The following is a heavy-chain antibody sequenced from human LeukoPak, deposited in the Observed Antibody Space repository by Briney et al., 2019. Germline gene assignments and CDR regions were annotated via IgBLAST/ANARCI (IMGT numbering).Heavy chain of an antibody. D-gene: IGHD2-2*01. CDR3: ARESAAANLYYYYGMDV. J-gene: IGHJ6*02. Sequence: GGSLRLSCAASGFTFSSYWMSWVRQAPGKGLEWVANIKQDGSEKYYVDSVKGRFTISRDNAKNSLYLQMNSLRAEDTAVYYCARESAAANLYYYYGMDVWGQGTTVTVSS. CDR2: IKQDGSEK. CDR1: GFTFSSYW. V-gene: IGHV3-7*01.